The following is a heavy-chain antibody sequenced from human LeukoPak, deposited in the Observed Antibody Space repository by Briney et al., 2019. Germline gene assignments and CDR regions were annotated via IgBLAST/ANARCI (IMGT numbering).Heavy chain of an antibody. CDR2: ILGSGGGT. V-gene: IGHV3-23*01. Sequence: GGSLRLSCAASGFSFSNYAMSWVRQAPGEGLEWVSGILGSGGGTFYADSVKGRFTISRDNSENTLFLQMNSLRAEDTAVYYCAKDETISGVNYFYYWGQGTLVTVSS. J-gene: IGHJ4*02. D-gene: IGHD3-3*01. CDR3: AKDETISGVNYFYY. CDR1: GFSFSNYA.